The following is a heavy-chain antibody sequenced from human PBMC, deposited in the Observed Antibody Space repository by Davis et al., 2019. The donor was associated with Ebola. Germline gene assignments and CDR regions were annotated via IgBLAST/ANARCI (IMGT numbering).Heavy chain of an antibody. J-gene: IGHJ4*02. CDR2: ISYDGSNK. CDR1: GFTFSSYA. V-gene: IGHV3-30-3*01. D-gene: IGHD2/OR15-2a*01. CDR3: ARVYALDY. Sequence: GESLKISCAASGFTFSSYAMHWVRQAPGKGLEWVAVISYDGSNKYYADSVKGRFTISRDNSKNTLYLQMNSLRAEDTAVYYCARVYALDYWGQGTLVTVSS.